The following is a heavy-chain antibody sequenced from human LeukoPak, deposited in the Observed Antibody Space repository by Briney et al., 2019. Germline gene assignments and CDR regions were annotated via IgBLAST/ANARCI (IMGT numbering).Heavy chain of an antibody. V-gene: IGHV3-53*01. J-gene: IGHJ5*02. CDR1: GFTVSSNY. D-gene: IGHD3-22*01. CDR3: ARDRRVTVIDRVYNWFDP. CDR2: IYSGGST. Sequence: PGGSLRLSCAASGFTVSSNYMSWVRQAPGKGLEWVSVIYSGGSTYYADSVKGRFTISRDNSKNTLYLQMNSLRAEDTAVYYCARDRRVTVIDRVYNWFDPWGQGTLVTVSS.